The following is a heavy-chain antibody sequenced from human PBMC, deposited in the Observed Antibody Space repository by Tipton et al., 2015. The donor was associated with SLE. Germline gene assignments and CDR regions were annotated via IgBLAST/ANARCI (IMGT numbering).Heavy chain of an antibody. Sequence: TLSLTCTVSGGSISSHYWSWIRRPPGKALEWIAYIYYSGSTKYNPSLKSQVTISVDTSKNHFSLKVNSVTAADTAVYYCAREGSITIFGVVTHDAFDIWGQGTMVTVSS. J-gene: IGHJ3*02. CDR2: IYYSGST. V-gene: IGHV4-59*11. CDR1: GGSISSHY. D-gene: IGHD3-3*01. CDR3: AREGSITIFGVVTHDAFDI.